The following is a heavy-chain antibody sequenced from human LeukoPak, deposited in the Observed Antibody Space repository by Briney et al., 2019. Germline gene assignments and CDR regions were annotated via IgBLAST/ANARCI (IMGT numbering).Heavy chain of an antibody. CDR3: ARGGSTIVVVPASNLPSDY. D-gene: IGHD2-2*01. J-gene: IGHJ4*02. V-gene: IGHV1-2*02. CDR1: GYTFTGYY. CDR2: INPNSGGT. Sequence: RASVKVSCKASGYTFTGYYMHWVRQAPGQGLEWMGWINPNSGGTNYAQKFQGRVTMTRDTSISTAYMELSRLRSDDTAVYYCARGGSTIVVVPASNLPSDYWGQGTLVTVSS.